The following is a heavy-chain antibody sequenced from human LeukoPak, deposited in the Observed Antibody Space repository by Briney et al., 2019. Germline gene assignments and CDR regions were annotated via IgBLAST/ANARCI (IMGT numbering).Heavy chain of an antibody. V-gene: IGHV1-69*05. CDR3: ARDVHGDYGSGWFDP. D-gene: IGHD4-17*01. J-gene: IGHJ5*02. CDR2: IMPLLGTA. Sequence: SVKVSCKTTGDTFNNSAISWVRQAPGQGLEWLGGIMPLLGTAGYAQKFQGRVTIAKDESTRTVYLELTSLTSDDTAVYYCARDVHGDYGSGWFDPWGQGTLVSVSS. CDR1: GDTFNNSA.